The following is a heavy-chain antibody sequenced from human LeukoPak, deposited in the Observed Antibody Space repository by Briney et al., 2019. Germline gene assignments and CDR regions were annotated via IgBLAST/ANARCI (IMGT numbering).Heavy chain of an antibody. CDR3: ARGGGFAYYYDSSGFDY. V-gene: IGHV1-18*01. J-gene: IGHJ4*02. Sequence: ASVKVSCKASGYTFTSYGISWVRQAPGQGLEWMGWISAYNGNTNYAQKLQGRVTMTTDTSTSTAYMELRSLRSDDTAVYYCARGGGFAYYYDSSGFDYWGQGTLVTVSS. CDR1: GYTFTSYG. D-gene: IGHD3-22*01. CDR2: ISAYNGNT.